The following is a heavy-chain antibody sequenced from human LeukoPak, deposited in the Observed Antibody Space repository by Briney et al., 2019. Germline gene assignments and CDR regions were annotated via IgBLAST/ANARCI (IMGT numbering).Heavy chain of an antibody. D-gene: IGHD3-10*01. CDR3: AKDRVFSVPRYAFDI. J-gene: IGHJ3*02. CDR2: IRYDGSNK. Sequence: PGGSLRLSCAASGFTFSSYGMHWVRQAPGKGLEWVAFIRYDGSNKYYADSVKGRFTISRDNSKNTLYLQMNSLRAEDTAVYYCAKDRVFSVPRYAFDIWGQGTMVTVSS. CDR1: GFTFSSYG. V-gene: IGHV3-30*02.